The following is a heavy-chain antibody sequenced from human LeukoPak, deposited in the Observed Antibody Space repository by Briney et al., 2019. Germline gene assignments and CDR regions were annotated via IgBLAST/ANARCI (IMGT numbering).Heavy chain of an antibody. D-gene: IGHD3-22*01. CDR2: IYYSGST. J-gene: IGHJ5*02. Sequence: SETLSLICTVSGGSISSYYWRWIRQPPGKGLEWIGYIYYSGSTNYNPSLKSRVTIAVDTSKHQFSLKLSSVTAADTAVYYCARGDSSGYYFDWFYPWGRGTLVTVSS. CDR3: ARGDSSGYYFDWFYP. V-gene: IGHV4-59*01. CDR1: GGSISSYY.